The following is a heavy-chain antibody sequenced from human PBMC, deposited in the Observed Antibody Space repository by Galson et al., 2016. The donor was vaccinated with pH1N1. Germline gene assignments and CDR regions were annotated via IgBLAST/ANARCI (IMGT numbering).Heavy chain of an antibody. J-gene: IGHJ2*01. D-gene: IGHD3-22*01. CDR3: AREDYYDVDLSDWHFDL. CDR2: IIPILGST. Sequence: SVKVSCKASGGTFNSNGISWLRQAPGQGLEWMGRIIPILGSTNYAQKFQGKITITADESTSTAYMELNSLRSEDTALNYCAREDYYDVDLSDWHFDLWGRGTLVTVSS. V-gene: IGHV1-69*13. CDR1: GGTFNSNG.